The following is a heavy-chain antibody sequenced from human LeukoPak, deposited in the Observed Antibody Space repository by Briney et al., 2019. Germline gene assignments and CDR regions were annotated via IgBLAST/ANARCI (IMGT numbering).Heavy chain of an antibody. J-gene: IGHJ5*02. CDR3: AKDSRYSSSSRFDP. CDR2: ISWNSGSI. CDR1: GFTFDDYA. Sequence: GGSLRLSCAASGFTFDDYAMHWVRHAPGKGLEWVSGISWNSGSIGYADSVKGRFTISRDNAKNSLYLQMNSLRAEDTALYYCAKDSRYSSSSRFDPWGQGTLVTVSS. V-gene: IGHV3-9*01. D-gene: IGHD6-13*01.